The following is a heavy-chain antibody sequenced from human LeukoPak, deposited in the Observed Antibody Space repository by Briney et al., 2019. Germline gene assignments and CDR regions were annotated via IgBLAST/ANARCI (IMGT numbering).Heavy chain of an antibody. V-gene: IGHV3-23*01. J-gene: IGHJ4*02. Sequence: GGSLRLSCAASGFTFSNYAMSWVRQAPGKGLEWVSAISGSGGSTYYADSVKGRFTISRDNSKNTPYLQMNSLRAEDTAVYYCAKDRVAGMYYFDYWGQGTLVTVSS. D-gene: IGHD6-19*01. CDR3: AKDRVAGMYYFDY. CDR1: GFTFSNYA. CDR2: ISGSGGST.